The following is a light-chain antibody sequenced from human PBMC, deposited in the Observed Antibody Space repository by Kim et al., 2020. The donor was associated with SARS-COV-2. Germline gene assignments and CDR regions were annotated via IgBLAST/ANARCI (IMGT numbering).Light chain of an antibody. CDR1: KLGDKY. Sequence: SVSPGQTASITCSGDKLGDKYACWYQQKPGQSPVLVIYQDSKRPSGIPERISGSNSGNTATLTISGTQAMDEADYYCQAWDSSTGVFGGGTQLTVL. V-gene: IGLV3-1*01. CDR3: QAWDSSTGV. CDR2: QDS. J-gene: IGLJ3*02.